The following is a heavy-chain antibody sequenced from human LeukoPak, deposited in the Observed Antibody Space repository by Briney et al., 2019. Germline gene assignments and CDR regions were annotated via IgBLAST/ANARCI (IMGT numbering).Heavy chain of an antibody. CDR3: ARGRIAAAGRPFDP. D-gene: IGHD6-13*01. Sequence: ASVKVSCKASGYTFTGYYMHWVRQAPGQGREWMGWINPNSGGTNYAQKFQGRVTMTRDTSISTAYMELSRLRSDDTAVYYCARGRIAAAGRPFDPWGQGTLVTVSS. CDR2: INPNSGGT. V-gene: IGHV1-2*02. J-gene: IGHJ5*02. CDR1: GYTFTGYY.